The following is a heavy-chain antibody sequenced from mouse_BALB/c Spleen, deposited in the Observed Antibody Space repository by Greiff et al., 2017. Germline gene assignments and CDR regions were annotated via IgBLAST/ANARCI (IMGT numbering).Heavy chain of an antibody. J-gene: IGHJ3*01. CDR2: ISSGSSTI. CDR1: GFTFSSFG. V-gene: IGHV5-17*02. D-gene: IGHD2-3*01. CDR3: ARDDGYYSWFAY. Sequence: EVKLVESGGGLVQPGGSRKLSCAASGFTFSSFGMHWVRQAPEKGLEWVAYISSGSSTIYYADTVKGRFTISRDNPKNTLFLQMTSLRSEDTAMYYCARDDGYYSWFAYWGQGTLVTVSA.